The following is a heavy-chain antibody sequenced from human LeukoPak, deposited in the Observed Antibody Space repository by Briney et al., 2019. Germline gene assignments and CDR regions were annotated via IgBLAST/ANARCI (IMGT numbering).Heavy chain of an antibody. CDR2: INPNSGGT. V-gene: IGHV1-2*02. Sequence: ASVKVSCKASGYTFTGYYMHWVRQAPGQGLEWMGWINPNSGGTNYAQKFQGRVTITRDTSASTAYMELSSLRSEDTAVYYCARAVDGSGYYFDYWGQGTLVTVSS. J-gene: IGHJ4*02. D-gene: IGHD3-10*01. CDR1: GYTFTGYY. CDR3: ARAVDGSGYYFDY.